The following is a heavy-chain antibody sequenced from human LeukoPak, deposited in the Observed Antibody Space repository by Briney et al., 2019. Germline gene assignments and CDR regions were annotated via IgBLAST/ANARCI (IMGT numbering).Heavy chain of an antibody. CDR1: GFTVSGNY. D-gene: IGHD5-18*01. CDR3: ARVGSGDIYGYGDY. V-gene: IGHV3-66*01. J-gene: IGHJ4*02. CDR2: LYTVGNT. Sequence: PGGSRRLSCAAPGFTVSGNYMSWVRQGPGKGLEWVSVLYTVGNTYYADSVTGRFTISRDNAKNTLYLQMNSLRAEDAAVYYCARVGSGDIYGYGDYWGQGTLVTVSS.